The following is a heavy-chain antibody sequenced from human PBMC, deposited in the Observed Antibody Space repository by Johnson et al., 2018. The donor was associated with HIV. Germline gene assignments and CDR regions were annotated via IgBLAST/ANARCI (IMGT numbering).Heavy chain of an antibody. J-gene: IGHJ3*02. CDR2: INWTGGST. CDR3: VRVGYSSAYYRDAFDI. Sequence: VQLVESGGGVVRPGGSLRLSCAASEFTFDDYGMSWVRQAPGKGLEWVSGINWTGGSTGYANSVMGRFTVSRDNAKNSLYLQMNSLTAGDMAVYYCVRVGYSSAYYRDAFDIWGQGTLVTVSS. CDR1: EFTFDDYG. V-gene: IGHV3-20*04. D-gene: IGHD3-22*01.